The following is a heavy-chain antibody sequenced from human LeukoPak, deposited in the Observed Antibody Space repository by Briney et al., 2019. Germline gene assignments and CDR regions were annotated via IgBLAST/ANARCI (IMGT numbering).Heavy chain of an antibody. CDR1: GGTFSSYA. J-gene: IGHJ4*02. Sequence: SVKVSCRASGGTFSSYAISWVRQAPGQGLEWMGRIIPILGIANYAQKFHGRVTITADKSTSTAYMELSSLRSEDTAVNYCARGRGAYDSGGDYWGQGTLVTVSS. CDR3: ARGRGAYDSGGDY. V-gene: IGHV1-69*04. D-gene: IGHD5-12*01. CDR2: IIPILGIA.